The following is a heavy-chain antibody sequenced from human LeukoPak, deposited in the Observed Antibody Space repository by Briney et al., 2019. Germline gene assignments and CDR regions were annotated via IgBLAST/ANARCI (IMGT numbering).Heavy chain of an antibody. J-gene: IGHJ4*02. CDR3: ARSYDSSGYDYFDY. V-gene: IGHV4-59*01. D-gene: IGHD3-22*01. CDR2: IYYSGST. Sequence: SETLSLTCTVSGGSISSYYWSWIRQPPGKGLEWIGYIYYSGSTNYNPSLKSRVTISVDTSKNQFSLKLSSVTAADTAVYYCARSYDSSGYDYFDYWGQGTLVTVSS. CDR1: GGSISSYY.